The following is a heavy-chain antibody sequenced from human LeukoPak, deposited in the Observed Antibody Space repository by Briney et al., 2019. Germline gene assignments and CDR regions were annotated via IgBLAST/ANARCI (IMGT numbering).Heavy chain of an antibody. Sequence: PGGSLRLSCAASGFTFDDYAMHWVRQAPGKGLEWVSGISWNSGSIGYADSVKGRFTISRDNAKNSLYPQMNSLRAEDTALYYCAKDMGSGWFPPDFDPWGQGTLVTVSS. CDR3: AKDMGSGWFPPDFDP. V-gene: IGHV3-9*01. J-gene: IGHJ5*02. CDR2: ISWNSGSI. D-gene: IGHD6-19*01. CDR1: GFTFDDYA.